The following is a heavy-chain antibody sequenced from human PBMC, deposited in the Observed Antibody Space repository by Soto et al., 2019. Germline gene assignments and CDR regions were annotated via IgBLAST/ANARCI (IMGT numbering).Heavy chain of an antibody. Sequence: QVRLVQAGAEVKKPGASVKVSCKASGYTFTTYDINWVRQATGQGLEWMGWMNANSGNTGYAQKFQGRVTMPRDTSISTAYMELSSLRSEDMAVYYCARGYYDSSGYRIFDYWGQGTLVTVSS. CDR3: ARGYYDSSGYRIFDY. V-gene: IGHV1-8*01. J-gene: IGHJ4*02. D-gene: IGHD3-22*01. CDR2: MNANSGNT. CDR1: GYTFTTYD.